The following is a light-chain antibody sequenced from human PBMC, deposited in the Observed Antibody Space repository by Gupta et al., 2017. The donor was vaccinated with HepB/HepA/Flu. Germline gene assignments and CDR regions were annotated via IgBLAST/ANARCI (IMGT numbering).Light chain of an antibody. J-gene: IGLJ3*02. V-gene: IGLV1-40*01. CDR3: QSYDSSLSGSV. CDR2: GNS. CDR1: SSNIGAGYD. Sequence: QSVLTQPPSVSRAPGQRVTIPCTGSSSNIGAGYDVHWYQQLPGTAPKILIYGNSNRPSGVPDRFSGSKSGTSASLAITGLQAEDEADYYCQSYDSSLSGSVFGGGTKLTVL.